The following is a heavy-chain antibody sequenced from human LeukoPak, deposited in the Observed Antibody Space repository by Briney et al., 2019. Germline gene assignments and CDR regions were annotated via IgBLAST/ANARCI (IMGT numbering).Heavy chain of an antibody. J-gene: IGHJ4*02. CDR1: GFTLSNYA. D-gene: IGHD6-13*01. CDR3: VRKGWVSGAIDY. Sequence: QAGGSLRLSCSASGFTLSNYAMHWVCQSPGKGLGYVSALSADGNSKFYAESVKGRFTISRDSSNNTLHLQMSSLRPGDTAVYYCVRKGWVSGAIDYWGQGTLVTVSS. CDR2: LSADGNSK. V-gene: IGHV3-64D*06.